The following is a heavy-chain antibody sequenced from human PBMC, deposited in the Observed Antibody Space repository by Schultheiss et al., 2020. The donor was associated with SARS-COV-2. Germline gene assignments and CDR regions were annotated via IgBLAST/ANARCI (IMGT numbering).Heavy chain of an antibody. CDR1: GGGSITSYY. V-gene: IGHV4-59*13. D-gene: IGHD4-17*01. J-gene: IGHJ4*02. Sequence: SQTLSLTCTVSGGGSITSYYWSWIRQPPGKGLEWIGYVYNNGRTNYIPSLQSRVSISVDTSKNQFSLKLSSVSAADTAVYYCARGQDYADPFDFWGQGTLVTVSS. CDR2: VYNNGRT. CDR3: ARGQDYADPFDF.